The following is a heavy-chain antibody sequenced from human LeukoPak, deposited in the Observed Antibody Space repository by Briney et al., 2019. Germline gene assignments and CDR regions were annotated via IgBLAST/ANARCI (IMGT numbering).Heavy chain of an antibody. CDR3: ARSRSRWGELDY. CDR2: IYTSRST. Sequence: SETLSLTCTVSGGSISSYYWSWIRQPAGKGLEWIGRIYTSRSTNYNPSLKSRVTMSVDTSKNQFSLKLSSVTAADTAVYYCARSRSRWGELDYWGQGTLVTVSS. D-gene: IGHD3-16*01. V-gene: IGHV4-4*07. J-gene: IGHJ4*02. CDR1: GGSISSYY.